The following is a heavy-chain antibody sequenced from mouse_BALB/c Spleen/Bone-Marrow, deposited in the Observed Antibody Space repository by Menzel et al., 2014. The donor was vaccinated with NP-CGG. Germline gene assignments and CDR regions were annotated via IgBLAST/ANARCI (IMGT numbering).Heavy chain of an antibody. D-gene: IGHD2-1*01. CDR1: GFTFSSYT. CDR2: TTSGGTYT. Sequence: DVMLAESGGGLVKPGGSLKLSCAASGFTFSSYTMSWVRQTPEKRLEWVATTTSGGTYTYYPDSVKGRVTIDRDNAENTLNLQMSSLKSEDTAMYYCAREGKGNCDYAMDYWGQGTSVTVSA. V-gene: IGHV5-6-4*01. CDR3: AREGKGNCDYAMDY. J-gene: IGHJ4*01.